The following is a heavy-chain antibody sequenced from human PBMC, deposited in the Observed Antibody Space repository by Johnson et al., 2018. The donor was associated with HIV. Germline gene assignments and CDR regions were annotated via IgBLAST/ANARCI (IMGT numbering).Heavy chain of an antibody. CDR3: ARARARVTFDI. Sequence: VQLVESGGGLVQRGGSLRLSCAASGFTVSSNYMSWVRQAPGKGLEWVSVIYSGGSPYYADSVKGRFTISRDNSKNTLYLQMNSLRAEDTAVYYCARARARVTFDIWGQGTMVTVSS. CDR2: IYSGGSP. V-gene: IGHV3-66*01. J-gene: IGHJ3*02. CDR1: GFTVSSNY. D-gene: IGHD2-21*01.